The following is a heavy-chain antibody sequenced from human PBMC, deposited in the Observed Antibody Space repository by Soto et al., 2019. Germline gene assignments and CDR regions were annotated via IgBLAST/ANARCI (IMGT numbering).Heavy chain of an antibody. V-gene: IGHV3-33*08. CDR3: VRYDNSYFDF. J-gene: IGHJ4*02. Sequence: GGSLRLSCAASGFNFNFYWMHWVRQAPGKGLVWVAGVRYDGSKTNYADSVKGRFTISRDNAKNTLSLQMDSLRAEDTAVYYCVRYDNSYFDFCGQGTLVTVSS. D-gene: IGHD3-22*01. CDR1: GFNFNFYW. CDR2: VRYDGSKT.